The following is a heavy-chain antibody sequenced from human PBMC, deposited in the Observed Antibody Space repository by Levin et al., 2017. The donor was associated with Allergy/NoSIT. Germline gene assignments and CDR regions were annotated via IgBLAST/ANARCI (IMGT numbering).Heavy chain of an antibody. CDR3: ARSPSGWYYFDY. J-gene: IGHJ4*02. D-gene: IGHD6-19*01. CDR2: IYYSGST. V-gene: IGHV4-59*01. CDR1: GGSISSYY. Sequence: KASETLSLTCTVSGGSISSYYWSWIRQPPGKGLESIGYIYYSGSTNYNPSLKSRVTISVDTSKNQFSLKLNSVTAADTAVYYCARSPSGWYYFDYWGQGILVTVSS.